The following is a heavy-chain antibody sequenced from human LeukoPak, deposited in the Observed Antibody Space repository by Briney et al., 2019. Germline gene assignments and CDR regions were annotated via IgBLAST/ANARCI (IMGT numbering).Heavy chain of an antibody. CDR3: ARDGSTYTSRIYDALDI. Sequence: GRSLRLSCAASGFPFSNYGMHWVRQGPGKGLEWVAVVWHDDNNKYYADSVKGRFTISKDNSKNTLYLQMNSLRVEDTGIYYCARDGSTYTSRIYDALDIWGQGTMVTASS. CDR2: VWHDDNNK. D-gene: IGHD1-26*01. V-gene: IGHV3-33*01. J-gene: IGHJ3*02. CDR1: GFPFSNYG.